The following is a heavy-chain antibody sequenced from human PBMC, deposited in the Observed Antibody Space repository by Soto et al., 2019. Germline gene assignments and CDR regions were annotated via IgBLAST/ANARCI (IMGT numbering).Heavy chain of an antibody. J-gene: IGHJ4*02. V-gene: IGHV1-69*01. CDR1: GGTFSSYA. CDR2: IIPIFGTA. D-gene: IGHD3-10*01. CDR3: ARGAVITMVRGVIISGFGY. Sequence: QVQLVQSGAEVKKPGSSVKVSCKASGGTFSSYAISWVRQAPGQGLEWMGGIIPIFGTANYAQKFQGRVTITADESTSTAYMELSSLRSEDTAVYYCARGAVITMVRGVIISGFGYWGQGTLVTVSS.